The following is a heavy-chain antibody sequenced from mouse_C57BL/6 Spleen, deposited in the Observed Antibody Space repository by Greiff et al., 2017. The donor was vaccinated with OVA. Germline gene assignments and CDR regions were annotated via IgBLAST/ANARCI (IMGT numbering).Heavy chain of an antibody. V-gene: IGHV1-72*01. D-gene: IGHD2-5*01. CDR1: GYTFTSYW. Sequence: QVQLKQPGAELVKPGASVKLSCKASGYTFTSYWMHWVKQRPGRGLEWIGRIDPNSGGTKYNEKFKSKATLTVDKPSSTAYMQLSSLTSEDSAVYYCASPFYYSNYGYAMDYWGQGTSVTVSS. J-gene: IGHJ4*01. CDR3: ASPFYYSNYGYAMDY. CDR2: IDPNSGGT.